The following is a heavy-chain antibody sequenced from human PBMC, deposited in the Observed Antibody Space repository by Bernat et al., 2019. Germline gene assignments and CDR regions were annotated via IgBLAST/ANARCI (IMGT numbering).Heavy chain of an antibody. CDR2: INSDGSST. Sequence: EVQLVASGGCFVQPGGSLRLSCAASVFTFSSYWMDWVRQAPGKWLVWVSRINSDGSSTSYADSVKGRFSICRDNAKNTLYLQMNSLRDEDTAVYDCVRETRKVTTNPLEYWGQGKMVTV. J-gene: IGHJ4*02. CDR1: VFTFSSYW. CDR3: VRETRKVTTNPLEY. D-gene: IGHD4-17*01. V-gene: IGHV3-74*01.